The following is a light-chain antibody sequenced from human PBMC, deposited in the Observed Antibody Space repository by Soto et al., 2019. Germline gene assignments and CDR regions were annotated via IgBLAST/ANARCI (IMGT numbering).Light chain of an antibody. Sequence: EIVLTQSPGTLYLSPGERATLSCRASQSISSTSLAWYQQKPGRAPRLVMYAASTRATGIPDRFSGSGSGTDFTLTISRLEPEDFAVYYCQQYGISPKTFGQGTKVDI. CDR3: QQYGISPKT. CDR1: QSISSTS. CDR2: AAS. V-gene: IGKV3-20*01. J-gene: IGKJ1*01.